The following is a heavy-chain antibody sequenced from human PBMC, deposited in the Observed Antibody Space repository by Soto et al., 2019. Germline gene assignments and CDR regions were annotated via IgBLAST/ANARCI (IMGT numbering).Heavy chain of an antibody. D-gene: IGHD2-15*01. CDR1: GYSFTSYW. CDR2: IYPGDSDT. CDR3: ASPTRGYCSGGSCYFDGMDV. Sequence: PGESLKISCXGSGYSFTSYWIGWVRQMPGKGLEWMGIIYPGDSDTRYSPSFQGQVTISADKSISTAYLQWSSLKASDTAMYYCASPTRGYCSGGSCYFDGMDVWGQGTTVTVSS. J-gene: IGHJ6*02. V-gene: IGHV5-51*01.